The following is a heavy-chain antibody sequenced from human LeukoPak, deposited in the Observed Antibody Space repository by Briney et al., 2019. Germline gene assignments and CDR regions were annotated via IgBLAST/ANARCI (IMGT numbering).Heavy chain of an antibody. D-gene: IGHD1-26*01. CDR3: AKDVGKWESLHFFDY. Sequence: PGGSLRLSCEASGFTFSSYGTSWVRQAPGKGLEWVSTISGNGAKTYYADSVTGRFTISRDNSRNTLYLQMNSLRGDDTAVYYCAKDVGKWESLHFFDYWGQGTLVTVSS. J-gene: IGHJ4*02. CDR2: ISGNGAKT. V-gene: IGHV3-23*01. CDR1: GFTFSSYG.